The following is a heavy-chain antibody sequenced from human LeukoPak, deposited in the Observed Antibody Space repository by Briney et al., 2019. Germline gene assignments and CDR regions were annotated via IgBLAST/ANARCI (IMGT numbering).Heavy chain of an antibody. D-gene: IGHD3-22*01. Sequence: SETLSLTCAVYGGSFSGYYWSWIRQPPGKGLEWIGEINHSGSTNYNPSLKSRVTISVDTSKNQFSLKLSSVTAADTAVYYCARGDSSGYYPFDYWGQGTLVIVSS. CDR1: GGSFSGYY. J-gene: IGHJ4*02. CDR2: INHSGST. V-gene: IGHV4-34*01. CDR3: ARGDSSGYYPFDY.